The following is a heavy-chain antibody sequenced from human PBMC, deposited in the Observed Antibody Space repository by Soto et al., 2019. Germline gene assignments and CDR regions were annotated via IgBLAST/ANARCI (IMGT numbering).Heavy chain of an antibody. Sequence: GGSLRLSCAASGFTFSSYGMHWVRQAPGKGLEWVAVIWYDGSNKYYADSVKGRFTISRDNSKNTLYLQMNSLRAEDTAVYYCARDAGGIAARPVWFDPWGQGTLVTVSS. CDR3: ARDAGGIAARPVWFDP. D-gene: IGHD6-6*01. V-gene: IGHV3-33*01. CDR1: GFTFSSYG. CDR2: IWYDGSNK. J-gene: IGHJ5*02.